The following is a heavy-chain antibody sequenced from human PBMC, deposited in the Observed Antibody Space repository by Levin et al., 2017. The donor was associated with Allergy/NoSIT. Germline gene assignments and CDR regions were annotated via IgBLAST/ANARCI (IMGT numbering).Heavy chain of an antibody. CDR2: ISNSGSYV. CDR3: ATNKVLYPLTHYKY. CDR1: GFTFSSYS. J-gene: IGHJ4*02. V-gene: IGHV3-21*06. Sequence: GSLRLSCAASGFTFSSYSMTWVRQTPGKGLEWVSSISNSGSYVHYADSVKGRFTISRDNTKNALFLQMNSLRAEDTAVYYCATNKVLYPLTHYKYWGQGTLVTVSS. D-gene: IGHD2-2*01.